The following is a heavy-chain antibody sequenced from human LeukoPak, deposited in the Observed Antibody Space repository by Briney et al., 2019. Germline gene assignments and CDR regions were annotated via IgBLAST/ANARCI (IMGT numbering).Heavy chain of an antibody. CDR2: ISSSGSTI. CDR3: ARRDRSWDY. J-gene: IGHJ4*02. V-gene: IGHV3-48*03. Sequence: GGSLRLSCAASGFTFSSYEMNWVRQAPGKGLEWVSYISSSGSTIYYADSVKGRFTISRDNAKNSLYLQMNSPRAEDTAVYYCARRDRSWDYWGQGTLVTVSS. CDR1: GFTFSSYE. D-gene: IGHD6-13*01.